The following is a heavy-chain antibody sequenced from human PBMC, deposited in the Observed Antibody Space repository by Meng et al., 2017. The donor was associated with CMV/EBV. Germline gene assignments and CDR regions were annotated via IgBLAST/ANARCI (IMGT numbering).Heavy chain of an antibody. D-gene: IGHD3-22*01. J-gene: IGHJ6*02. V-gene: IGHV3-48*04. CDR1: GFTFSSYS. CDR3: ARDDDSSGYSYYYYYGMDV. Sequence: GGSLRLSCAVSGFTFSSYSMNWVRQAPGKGLEWVSYISSSSSTIYYADSVKGRFTISRDNAKNSLYLQMNSLRAEDTAVYYCARDDDSSGYSYYYYYGMDVWGQGTTVTVSS. CDR2: ISSSSSTI.